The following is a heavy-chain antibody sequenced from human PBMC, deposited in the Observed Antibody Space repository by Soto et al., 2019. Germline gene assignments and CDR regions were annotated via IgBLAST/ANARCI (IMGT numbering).Heavy chain of an antibody. D-gene: IGHD3-10*01. J-gene: IGHJ4*02. CDR3: ASPSYGSGSYY. CDR1: GYTFSNYL. Sequence: QVQLVQSGAEVKKPGASVKVSCKASGYTFSNYLLLWVRQAPGQGLEWMGWINAGNGHTKYSQKFQGRVTFTRDTSATTAYIELSSLRSEDTAVYYCASPSYGSGSYYWGQGTLVTVYS. V-gene: IGHV1-3*01. CDR2: INAGNGHT.